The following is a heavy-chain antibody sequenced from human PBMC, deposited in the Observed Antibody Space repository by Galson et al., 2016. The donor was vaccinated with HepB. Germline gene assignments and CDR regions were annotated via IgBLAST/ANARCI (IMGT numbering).Heavy chain of an antibody. V-gene: IGHV3-30-3*01. CDR3: AAEQQLYYFDY. Sequence: SLRLSCAASGSTFSYYAMHWVRQAPGKGLEWVAVISYDGSSQYYADSVKGRFTISRDNSKNTLYLQMNSLRPDDTAVFYCAAEQQLYYFDYWGQGTLVTVSS. CDR2: ISYDGSSQ. CDR1: GSTFSYYA. D-gene: IGHD6-13*01. J-gene: IGHJ4*02.